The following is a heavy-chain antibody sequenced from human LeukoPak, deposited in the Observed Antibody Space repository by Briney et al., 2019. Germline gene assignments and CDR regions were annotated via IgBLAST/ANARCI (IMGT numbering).Heavy chain of an antibody. J-gene: IGHJ4*02. D-gene: IGHD3-16*02. Sequence: ASVKVSCKASGYTFTSYAMNWVRQAPGQGLEWMGWINTNTGNPTYAQGFTGRFVFSLDTSVSTAYLQISSLKAEDTAVYYCARGGYDYVWGSYRSYEDYWGQGTLVTVSS. CDR1: GYTFTSYA. CDR3: ARGGYDYVWGSYRSYEDY. V-gene: IGHV7-4-1*02. CDR2: INTNTGNP.